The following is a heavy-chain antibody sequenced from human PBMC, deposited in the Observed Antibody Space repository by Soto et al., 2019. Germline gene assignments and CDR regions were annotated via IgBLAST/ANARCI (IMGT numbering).Heavy chain of an antibody. J-gene: IGHJ6*02. V-gene: IGHV1-3*01. Sequence: GXSVKVSCKASGYTFTSYAMHWVRQAPGQRLEWMGWINAGNGNTNYAQKFQGRVTITADESTSTAYMELSSLRSEDTAVYYCATYPRGRGYYYGMDVWGQGTTVTVSS. CDR2: INAGNGNT. D-gene: IGHD1-26*01. CDR3: ATYPRGRGYYYGMDV. CDR1: GYTFTSYA.